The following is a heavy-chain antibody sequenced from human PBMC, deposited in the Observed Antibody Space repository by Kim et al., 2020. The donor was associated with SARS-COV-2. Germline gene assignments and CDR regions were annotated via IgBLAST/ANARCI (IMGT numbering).Heavy chain of an antibody. CDR3: AREGAMVRGVINY. Sequence: YNPSLKSRVTISVDTSKNQCSLKLSSVTAADTAVYYCAREGAMVRGVINYWGQGTLVTVSS. V-gene: IGHV4-31*02. J-gene: IGHJ4*02. D-gene: IGHD3-10*01.